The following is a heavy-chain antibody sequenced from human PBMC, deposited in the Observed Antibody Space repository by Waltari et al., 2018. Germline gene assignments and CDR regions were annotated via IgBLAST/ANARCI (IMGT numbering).Heavy chain of an antibody. CDR1: GFACSNAW. Sequence: EVQLVESGGGWVKHGGSLRLSCAASGFACSNAWLSWVRQAPGKGLEWVGRIKSKTDGGPTDYAAPVKGIFTISRDDSKNTLYLQMNSLKTEYTAVYYCTTVQRRRRDAFDIWGQGTMVTVSS. V-gene: IGHV3-15*01. J-gene: IGHJ3*02. CDR2: IKSKTDGGPT. CDR3: TTVQRRRRDAFDI.